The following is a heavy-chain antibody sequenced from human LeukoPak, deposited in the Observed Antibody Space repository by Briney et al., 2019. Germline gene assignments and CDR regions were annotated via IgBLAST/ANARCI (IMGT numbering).Heavy chain of an antibody. J-gene: IGHJ4*02. CDR2: ISGSGDRT. CDR1: GFTFSSYA. Sequence: GGPLRLSCAAPGFTFSSYATSWVRQAPGKGLEWVSGISGSGDRTHDADSVKGRFTISRDNSKNTVYLQMNSLRADDTAVYYCAKERSSGWPFDYWGQGTLVTVSS. D-gene: IGHD6-19*01. V-gene: IGHV3-23*01. CDR3: AKERSSGWPFDY.